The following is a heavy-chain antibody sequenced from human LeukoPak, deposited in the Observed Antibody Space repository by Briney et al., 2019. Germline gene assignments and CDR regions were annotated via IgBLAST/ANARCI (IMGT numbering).Heavy chain of an antibody. Sequence: GGSLRLSCAVSGFTFSSYWMTWVRQAPGKGLEWVANIKQDGSEKYYVDSVKGRFTISRDNAKNSLYLQMNSLRAEDTAVYYCARDGDYGYYYYGMDVWGQGTTVTVSS. J-gene: IGHJ6*02. CDR1: GFTFSSYW. D-gene: IGHD4-17*01. CDR3: ARDGDYGYYYYGMDV. CDR2: IKQDGSEK. V-gene: IGHV3-7*01.